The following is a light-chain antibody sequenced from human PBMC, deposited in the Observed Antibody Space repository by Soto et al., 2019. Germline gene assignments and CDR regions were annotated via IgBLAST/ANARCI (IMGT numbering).Light chain of an antibody. CDR3: QQLSTYPLT. Sequence: IQLTQSPSSLSASVGDRVTITCRASQGISSYLAWYQQKPGKAPKLLIYAASTLQSGVPSRFSGSGSGTDFTRTISILQPEAFATYSCQQLSTYPLTFGGGTKVEIK. V-gene: IGKV1-9*01. CDR2: AAS. J-gene: IGKJ4*01. CDR1: QGISSY.